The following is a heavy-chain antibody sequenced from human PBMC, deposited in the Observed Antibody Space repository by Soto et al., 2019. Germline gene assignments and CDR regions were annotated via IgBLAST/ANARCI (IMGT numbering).Heavy chain of an antibody. D-gene: IGHD3-10*01. CDR2: ISYDGSNK. V-gene: IGHV3-30-3*01. CDR3: ARVGSGGGGDY. Sequence: PGGSLRLSCAASGFTFSSYAMHWVRQAPGKGLEWVAVISYDGSNKYYADSVKGRFSISRDDSENTLFLQMDNLRPDDTAMYYCARVGSGGGGDYWGQGSLVTVSS. CDR1: GFTFSSYA. J-gene: IGHJ4*02.